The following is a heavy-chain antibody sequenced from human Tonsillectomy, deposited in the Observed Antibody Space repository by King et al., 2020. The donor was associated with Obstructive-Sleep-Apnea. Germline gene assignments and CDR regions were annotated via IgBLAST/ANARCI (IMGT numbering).Heavy chain of an antibody. CDR1: GFTFINYA. D-gene: IGHD6-19*01. CDR3: ARPIAVTGTAIDY. CDR2: ISYDGSNK. J-gene: IGHJ4*02. Sequence: VQLVESGGGVVQPGRSLRLSCAASGFTFINYAIHWVRQAPGKGLEWVAVISYDGSNKYYADSVKGRFTISRDNSKNTLYLQMNSLRAEDTAVYYCARPIAVTGTAIDYWGQGTLVTVSS. V-gene: IGHV3-30-3*01.